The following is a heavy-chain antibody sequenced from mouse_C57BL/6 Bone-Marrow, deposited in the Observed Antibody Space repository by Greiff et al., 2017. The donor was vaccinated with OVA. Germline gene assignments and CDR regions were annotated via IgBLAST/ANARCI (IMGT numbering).Heavy chain of an antibody. J-gene: IGHJ4*01. D-gene: IGHD2-1*01. CDR3: ARGNYPMDY. CDR2: ISSGGSYT. V-gene: IGHV5-6*01. Sequence: EVQVVESGGDLVKPGGSLKLSCAASGFTFSSYGMSWVRQTPDKRLEWVATISSGGSYTYYPDSVKGRFTISRDNAKNTLYLQMSSLKSEDTAMYYCARGNYPMDYWGQGTSVTVSS. CDR1: GFTFSSYG.